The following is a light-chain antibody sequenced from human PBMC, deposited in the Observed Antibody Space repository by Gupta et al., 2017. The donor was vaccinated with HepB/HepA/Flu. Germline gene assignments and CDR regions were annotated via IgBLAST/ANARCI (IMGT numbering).Light chain of an antibody. CDR2: EVS. CDR1: SGDVGGYHY. V-gene: IGLV2-8*01. CDR3: SSYSGTSNLV. Sequence: HSALPQPPHASRSAVQSVSISCTATSGDVGGYHYVSWYQQHPGKAPKLIIYEVSVRPSGVPDRFSGSKSGNTASLTVSGLQADDEADYYCSSYSGTSNLVFGGGTRLTVL. J-gene: IGLJ2*01.